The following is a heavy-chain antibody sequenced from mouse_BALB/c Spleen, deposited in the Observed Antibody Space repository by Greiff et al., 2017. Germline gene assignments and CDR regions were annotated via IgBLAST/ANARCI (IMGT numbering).Heavy chain of an antibody. CDR2: ISSGSSTI. D-gene: IGHD1-1*01. V-gene: IGHV5-17*02. CDR1: GFTFSSFG. J-gene: IGHJ4*01. Sequence: EVKLVESGGGLVQPGGSRKLSCAASGFTFSSFGMHWVRQAPEKGLEWVAYISSGSSTIYYADTVKGRFTISRDNPKNTLFLQMTSLRSEDTAMYYCARRYGSSYVYAMDYWGQGTSVTVSS. CDR3: ARRYGSSYVYAMDY.